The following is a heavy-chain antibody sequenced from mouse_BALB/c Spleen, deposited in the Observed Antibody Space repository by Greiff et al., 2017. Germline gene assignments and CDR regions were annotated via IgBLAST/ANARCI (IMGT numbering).Heavy chain of an antibody. CDR1: GFTFSSYG. V-gene: IGHV5-6-3*01. CDR3: ARGELGLDY. J-gene: IGHJ2*01. CDR2: INSNGGST. Sequence: EVMLVESGGGLVQPGGSLKLSCAASGFTFSSYGMSWVRQTPDKRLELVATINSNGGSTYYPDSVKGRFTISRDNAKNTLYLQMSSLKSEDTAMYYCARGELGLDYWGQGTTLTVSS. D-gene: IGHD4-1*01.